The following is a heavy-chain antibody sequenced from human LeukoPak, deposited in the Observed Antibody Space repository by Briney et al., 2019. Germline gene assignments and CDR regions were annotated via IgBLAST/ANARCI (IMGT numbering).Heavy chain of an antibody. D-gene: IGHD3-10*01. CDR1: GFSFSTYG. Sequence: VGSLRLSCAASGFSFSTYGFHWVRQAPGKALEWVAMIWYDASKKYFADSVKGRFTISRDNSKNTLYLEMNSLRAEDTAVYYCARDPPKASGSYFIGGPDYWGQGTLVTVSS. CDR3: ARDPPKASGSYFIGGPDY. J-gene: IGHJ4*02. V-gene: IGHV3-33*01. CDR2: IWYDASKK.